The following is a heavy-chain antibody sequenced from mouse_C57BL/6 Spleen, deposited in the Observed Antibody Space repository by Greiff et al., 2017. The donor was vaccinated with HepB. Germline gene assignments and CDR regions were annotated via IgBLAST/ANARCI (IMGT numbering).Heavy chain of an antibody. Sequence: QVQLQQPGAELVKPGASVKLSCKASGYTFTSYWMHWVKQRPGQGLEWIGMIHPNSGSTNYNEKFKSKATLTVDKSSSTAYMQLSSLTSEDSAVYYCASKNSSGRGDAMDYWGQGTSVTVSS. CDR2: IHPNSGST. V-gene: IGHV1-64*01. D-gene: IGHD3-2*02. CDR3: ASKNSSGRGDAMDY. J-gene: IGHJ4*01. CDR1: GYTFTSYW.